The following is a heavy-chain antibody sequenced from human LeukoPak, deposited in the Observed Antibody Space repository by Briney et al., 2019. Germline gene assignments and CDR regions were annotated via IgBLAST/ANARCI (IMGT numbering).Heavy chain of an antibody. V-gene: IGHV3-53*01. J-gene: IGHJ5*02. CDR2: IYSDDAT. D-gene: IGHD3-22*01. CDR1: GFTVGSGR. Sequence: GGSLRLSCAASGFTVGSGRRMSWVRQAPGEGLEWISTIYSDDATNYGDSVKGRFTISRDNSRNTLDLQMNSLRVEDTAVYYCVRERFNNDYEAWGQGILVTVSS. CDR3: VRERFNNDYEA.